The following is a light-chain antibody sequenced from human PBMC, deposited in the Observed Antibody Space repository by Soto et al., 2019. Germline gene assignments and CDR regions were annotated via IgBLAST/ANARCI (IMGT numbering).Light chain of an antibody. CDR1: QSVSSNY. J-gene: IGKJ4*01. Sequence: EIVLTQSPGTLSLSPGERATLSCRASQSVSSNYLAWYQQKPGQTPRLLIYGASSRATGIPDRFSGSGSETDFTLTISRLEPEDFAVYYCQQYGSPVTFGGGTKVEI. V-gene: IGKV3-20*01. CDR2: GAS. CDR3: QQYGSPVT.